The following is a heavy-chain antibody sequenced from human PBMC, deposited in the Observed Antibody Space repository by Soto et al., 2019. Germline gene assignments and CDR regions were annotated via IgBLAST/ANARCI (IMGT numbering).Heavy chain of an antibody. CDR2: ISAYNGNT. J-gene: IGHJ4*02. V-gene: IGHV1-18*01. CDR3: ARAPLLWFGELNYGY. Sequence: QVQLVQSGAEVKKPGASVKVSCKASGYTFTSYGISWVRQAPGQGLEWMGWISAYNGNTNYAQKLQGTVPLTTDTSKSRAYRELRNLRSDDTAVYYCARAPLLWFGELNYGYWGQGTLVTVSS. CDR1: GYTFTSYG. D-gene: IGHD3-10*01.